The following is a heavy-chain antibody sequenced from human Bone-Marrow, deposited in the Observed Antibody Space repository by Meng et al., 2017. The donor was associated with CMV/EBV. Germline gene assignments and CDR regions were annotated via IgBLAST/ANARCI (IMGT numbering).Heavy chain of an antibody. J-gene: IGHJ5*02. CDR1: GGSISSSSYY. V-gene: IGHV4-39*07. CDR2: IYYSGST. D-gene: IGHD3-3*01. Sequence: SETLSLTCTVSGGSISSSSYYWGWIRQPPGKGLEWIGSIYYSGSTYYNPSLKSRVTISVDTSKNQFSLKLSSVTAADTAVYYCARELRFLEWLSSNWFDPWGQGTLVTVSS. CDR3: ARELRFLEWLSSNWFDP.